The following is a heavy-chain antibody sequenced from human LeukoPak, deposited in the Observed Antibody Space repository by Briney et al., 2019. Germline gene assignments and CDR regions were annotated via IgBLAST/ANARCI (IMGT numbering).Heavy chain of an antibody. CDR3: AREGNPFWSGYQRVVYAFDI. J-gene: IGHJ3*02. CDR1: GGTFSSYA. CDR2: IIPIFGTA. V-gene: IGHV1-69*01. Sequence: GSSVKVSCKASGGTFSSYAISWVRQAPGQGLEWMGGIIPIFGTANYAQKFQGRVTITADESTSTAYMELSSLGSEDTAVYYCAREGNPFWSGYQRVVYAFDIWGQGTMVTVSS. D-gene: IGHD3-3*01.